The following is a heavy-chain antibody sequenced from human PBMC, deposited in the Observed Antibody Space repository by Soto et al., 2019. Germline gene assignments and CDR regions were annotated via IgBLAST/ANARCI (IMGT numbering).Heavy chain of an antibody. CDR2: IYASGST. CDR3: ARGGMLILPTAAAFDY. J-gene: IGHJ4*02. V-gene: IGHV4-4*07. CDR1: GGSISTYY. D-gene: IGHD3-16*01. Sequence: SETLSLTCTVSGGSISTYYWSWIRQPAGKGLEWIGRIYASGSTNYNPSLKSRVTMSVATSKNQFSLKLSSVTAADTAVYYCARGGMLILPTAAAFDYGGQGALVTVSS.